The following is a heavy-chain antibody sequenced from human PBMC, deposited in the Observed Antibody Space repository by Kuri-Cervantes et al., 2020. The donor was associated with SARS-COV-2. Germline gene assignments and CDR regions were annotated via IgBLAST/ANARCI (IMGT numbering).Heavy chain of an antibody. CDR2: ISTYNGNT. V-gene: IGHV1/OR15-2*02. D-gene: IGHD2-15*01. CDR1: GYTFTGYY. CDR3: ARGFRAATAEIYYYYYYMDV. J-gene: IGHJ6*03. Sequence: ASVKVSCKASGYTFTGYYMHWVRQAPGQGLEWMGWISTYNGNTNYAQKFQGRVTITADESTSTAYMELSSLRSEDTAVYYCARGFRAATAEIYYYYYYMDVWGKGTTVTVSS.